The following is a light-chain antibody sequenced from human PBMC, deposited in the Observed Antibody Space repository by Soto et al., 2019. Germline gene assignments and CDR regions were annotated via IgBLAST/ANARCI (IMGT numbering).Light chain of an antibody. V-gene: IGKV3-15*01. CDR1: QSVSSN. CDR3: QQYDYWPRT. J-gene: IGKJ1*01. Sequence: EIVMTQSPATLSGSPEERATRSCTASQSVSSNLAWYQQKPGQAPRLLIHGTSTRATGIPARFSGSGSGTEFTLTISSLQSEDFAVYYCQQYDYWPRTYGQGTKVDIK. CDR2: GTS.